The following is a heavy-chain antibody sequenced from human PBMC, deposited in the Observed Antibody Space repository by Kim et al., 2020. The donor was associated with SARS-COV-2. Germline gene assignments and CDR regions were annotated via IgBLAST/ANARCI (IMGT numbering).Heavy chain of an antibody. J-gene: IGHJ4*02. Sequence: GGSLRLSCAASGFTFSDYYMSWIRQAPGKGLEWVSYISSSSSYTNYADSVKGRFTISRDNAKNSVYLQMNSLRAEDTAVYYCARALKKIRYFYWSSPQESDYWGQGTLVTVSS. CDR1: GFTFSDYY. CDR3: ARALKKIRYFYWSSPQESDY. D-gene: IGHD3-9*01. CDR2: ISSSSSYT. V-gene: IGHV3-11*06.